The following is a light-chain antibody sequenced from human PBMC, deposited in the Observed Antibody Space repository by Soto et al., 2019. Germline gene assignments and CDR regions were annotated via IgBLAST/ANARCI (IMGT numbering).Light chain of an antibody. V-gene: IGKV1-33*01. CDR1: QDISNF. CDR3: QQYDNLPLT. CDR2: DAS. J-gene: IGKJ4*01. Sequence: DIQMTQSPSSLSASVGDRVTITCQASQDISNFLNWYQQKPGKAPKLLIFDASNLETGVPSRFRGSGSGTHFTFTISSLQPEDMATYYCQQYDNLPLTFGGGTKVKIK.